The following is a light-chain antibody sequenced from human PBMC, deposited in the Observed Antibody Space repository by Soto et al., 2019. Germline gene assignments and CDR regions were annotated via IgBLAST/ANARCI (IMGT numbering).Light chain of an antibody. CDR2: GAS. CDR3: QQYGSSPGNT. CDR1: QSVSSSY. V-gene: IGKV3-20*01. Sequence: EIVLTQSPGTLSLSPGERATLSCRASQSVSSSYLAWYQQKPGQAPRLLIYGASSRATGIPDRFSGSGSGTDFTLTISRLEPEDFVVYYCQQYGSSPGNTFGQGTKLEIK. J-gene: IGKJ2*01.